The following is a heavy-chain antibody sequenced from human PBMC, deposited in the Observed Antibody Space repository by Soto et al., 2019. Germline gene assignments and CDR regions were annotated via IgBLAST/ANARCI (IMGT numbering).Heavy chain of an antibody. V-gene: IGHV3-74*01. Sequence: GGSLRLSCEVSGLTYSTAWMHWVRQAPGKGLVWVSSINRDGSVTNYADSVKGRFTISRDSAEKTLYLQINSLRADDTGVYYCARPDIVVGPYMRIWGPGTTVTV. CDR3: ARPDIVVGPYMRI. CDR2: INRDGSVT. CDR1: GLTYSTAW. D-gene: IGHD2-2*01. J-gene: IGHJ3*01.